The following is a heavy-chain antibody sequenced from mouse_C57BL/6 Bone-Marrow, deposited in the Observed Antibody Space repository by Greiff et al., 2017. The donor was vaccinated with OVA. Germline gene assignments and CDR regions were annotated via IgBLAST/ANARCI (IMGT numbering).Heavy chain of an antibody. CDR1: GFTFTDDY. D-gene: IGHD1-1*01. J-gene: IGHJ2*01. CDR3: TTYYYGSSDY. Sequence: EVQLQQSGAELVRPGASVKLSCTASGFTFTDDYMHWVKQRPEQGLEWLGWIDPENGDTEYASKFQGKATITADTSSNTAYLQLSSLTSEDTAVYYCTTYYYGSSDYWGQGTTLTVSS. CDR2: IDPENGDT. V-gene: IGHV14-4*01.